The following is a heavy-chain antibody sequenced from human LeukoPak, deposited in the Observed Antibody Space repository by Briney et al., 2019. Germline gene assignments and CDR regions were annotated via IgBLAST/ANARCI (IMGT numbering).Heavy chain of an antibody. V-gene: IGHV3-74*01. CDR1: GFTFSSYW. D-gene: IGHD3-22*01. CDR2: INSDGSST. Sequence: QSGGSLRLSCAASGFTFSSYWMHWVRQAPGKGLVWVSRINSDGSSTSYADSVKGRFTISRDNAKNTVYLQMNSLRAEDTAVYYCVRDWGYDSSGYWQKYFDTWGQGTLVTVSS. CDR3: VRDWGYDSSGYWQKYFDT. J-gene: IGHJ4*02.